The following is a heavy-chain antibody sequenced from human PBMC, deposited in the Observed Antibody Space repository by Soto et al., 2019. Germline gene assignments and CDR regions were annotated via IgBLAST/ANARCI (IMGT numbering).Heavy chain of an antibody. CDR3: ARDKGIYYDMGV. CDR2: ISSGGITI. V-gene: IGHV3-11*01. J-gene: IGHJ6*01. CDR1: VFTFIDYY. D-gene: IGHD3-10*01. Sequence: GGSXRLSWSSSVFTFIDYYITLIRQAPGKGLEWLSYISSGGITIYYADSVKGRFTVSRDNAKNSMYLQMNKLRVEDTAVYYCARDKGIYYDMGVWGQGTTVNVYS.